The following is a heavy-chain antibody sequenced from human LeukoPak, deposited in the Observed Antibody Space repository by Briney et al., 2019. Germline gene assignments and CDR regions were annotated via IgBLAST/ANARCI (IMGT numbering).Heavy chain of an antibody. D-gene: IGHD3/OR15-3a*01. CDR2: ISYDGSNK. J-gene: IGHJ4*02. V-gene: IGHV3-30-3*01. CDR3: ARTTGRGVRDWPFFDF. CDR1: GFTFSSYA. Sequence: QAGGSLRLSCAASGFTFSSYAMHWVRQAPGKGLEWVAVISYDGSNKYYADSVKGRFTISRDNSKNTLYLQMNSLRAEDTAVYYCARTTGRGVRDWPFFDFWGQGTLVTVSS.